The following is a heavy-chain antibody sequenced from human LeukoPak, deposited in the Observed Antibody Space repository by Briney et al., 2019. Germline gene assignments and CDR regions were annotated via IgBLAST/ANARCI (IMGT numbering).Heavy chain of an antibody. CDR3: ARDIGDYYGSGSSDY. CDR2: IKQDGSEK. V-gene: IGHV3-7*01. D-gene: IGHD3-10*01. J-gene: IGHJ4*02. CDR1: GFTFSSYW. Sequence: GGSLRRSCAASGFTFSSYWMSWVRQAPGKGLEWVANIKQDGSEKYYVDSVKGRFTISRDNAKNSLYLQMNSLRAEDTAVYYCARDIGDYYGSGSSDYWGQGTLVTVSS.